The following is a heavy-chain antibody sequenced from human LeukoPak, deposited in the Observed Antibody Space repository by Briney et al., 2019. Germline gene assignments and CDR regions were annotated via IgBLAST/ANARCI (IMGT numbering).Heavy chain of an antibody. CDR3: ARDLDWLLFDY. V-gene: IGHV3-30*02. CDR2: IKYDGSTT. CDR1: GFTFSSYG. D-gene: IGHD3-9*01. J-gene: IGHJ4*02. Sequence: GGSLRVSCAASGFTFSSYGMHWVRQAPGKGPDWVSCIKYDGSTTSYADSVKGRFTISRDNFKNILYLQMNSLRVEDTAVYYCARDLDWLLFDYWGQGTLVTVSS.